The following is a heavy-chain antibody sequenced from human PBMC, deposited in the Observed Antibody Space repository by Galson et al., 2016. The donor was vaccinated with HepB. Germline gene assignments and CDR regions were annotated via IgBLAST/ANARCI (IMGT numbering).Heavy chain of an antibody. V-gene: IGHV3-48*04. CDR3: ARDGPNYNYDF. CDR2: IESYSKII. J-gene: IGHJ4*02. Sequence: SLRLSCAASGFTFSNFAMSWVRQAPGKGLEWLSYIESYSKIIRYTESVRGRFTVSRDNAKNSVYLQLSGLRVEDTAIYYCARDGPNYNYDFWGQGTLVTVSS. CDR1: GFTFSNFA. D-gene: IGHD5-24*01.